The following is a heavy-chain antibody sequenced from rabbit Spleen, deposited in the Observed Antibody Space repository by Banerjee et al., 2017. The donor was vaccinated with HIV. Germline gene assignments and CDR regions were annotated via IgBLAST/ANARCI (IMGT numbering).Heavy chain of an antibody. V-gene: IGHV1S40*01. Sequence: QSLEESGGGLVKPEGSLTLTCKASGFSFSDRDVMCWVRQAPGKGLEWIGCINTATGKAVYASWAKGRFTISKTSSTTVTLQMTSLTVADTAAYFCARAAGIAYTSPKYFNLWGQGTLVTVS. CDR2: INTATGKA. D-gene: IGHD6-1*01. CDR1: GFSFSDRDV. J-gene: IGHJ4*01. CDR3: ARAAGIAYTSPKYFNL.